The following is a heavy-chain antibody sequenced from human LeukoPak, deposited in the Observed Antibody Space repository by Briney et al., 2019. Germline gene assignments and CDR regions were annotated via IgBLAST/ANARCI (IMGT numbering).Heavy chain of an antibody. CDR1: GGSISSGGYY. CDR3: AREGGGETGTTRDAFDI. D-gene: IGHD1-1*01. CDR2: IYHSGST. Sequence: IPSETLSLTCTVSGGSISSGGYYWSWIRQPPGKGLEWIGYIYHSGSTYYNPSLKSRVTISVDRSKNQLSLKLSSVTAADTAVYYCAREGGGETGTTRDAFDIWGQGTMVTVSS. J-gene: IGHJ3*02. V-gene: IGHV4-30-2*01.